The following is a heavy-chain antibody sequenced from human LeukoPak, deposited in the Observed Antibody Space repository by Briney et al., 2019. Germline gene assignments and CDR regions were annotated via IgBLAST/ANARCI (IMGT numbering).Heavy chain of an antibody. Sequence: GGSLRLSCAASGFTFSSYEMNWVRQAPGKGLEWVANIKQDGSETYYVDSVKGRFTISRDNAKNSLYLQMNSLRAEDTAVYYCARGGWYSEYWGQGTLVTVSS. CDR1: GFTFSSYE. J-gene: IGHJ4*02. CDR3: ARGGWYSEY. V-gene: IGHV3-7*01. CDR2: IKQDGSET. D-gene: IGHD6-19*01.